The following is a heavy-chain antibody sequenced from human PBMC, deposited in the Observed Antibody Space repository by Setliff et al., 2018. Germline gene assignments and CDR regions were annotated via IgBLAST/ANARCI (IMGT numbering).Heavy chain of an antibody. CDR1: GDSFSDYY. Sequence: SETLSLTCAVYGDSFSDYYWSWIRQPPGQGLEWIEEINHSGHTNYSPSLRSRVTMSVDTSKKQLSLKLNSVTAADTAVYFCARTTHYDFWSGYLYWGQGTLVTVSS. CDR3: ARTTHYDFWSGYLY. D-gene: IGHD3-3*01. CDR2: INHSGHT. J-gene: IGHJ4*02. V-gene: IGHV4-34*01.